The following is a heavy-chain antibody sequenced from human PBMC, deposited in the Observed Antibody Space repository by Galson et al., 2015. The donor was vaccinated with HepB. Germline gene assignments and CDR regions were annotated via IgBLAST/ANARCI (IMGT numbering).Heavy chain of an antibody. V-gene: IGHV3-21*01. CDR2: ISSSSSFI. CDR3: ARPVTPDLTFITGATDRYHSFYGMDV. D-gene: IGHD1-20*01. J-gene: IGHJ6*02. Sequence: SLRLSCAAPVFTFSSYSMNWVRQALGKGLEWVSSISSSSSFIYYADSVKGRFTISRDNAKNSLYLQMNTLRAEDTAVYYCARPVTPDLTFITGATDRYHSFYGMDVWGQGTTVTVSS. CDR1: VFTFSSYS.